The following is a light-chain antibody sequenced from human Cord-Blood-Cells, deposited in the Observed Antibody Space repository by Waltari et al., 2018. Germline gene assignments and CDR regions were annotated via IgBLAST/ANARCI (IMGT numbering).Light chain of an antibody. J-gene: IGLJ3*02. CDR1: NIGSKS. Sequence: SYVLTQPPSVSVAPGKTARITCGGNNIGSKSVTWYQQEPGQAPVLVIYYDSVRPPGIPERFSGSNSGNTATLTISRVEAGDEADYYCQVWDSSSDHWVFGGGTKLTVL. CDR2: YDS. V-gene: IGLV3-21*04. CDR3: QVWDSSSDHWV.